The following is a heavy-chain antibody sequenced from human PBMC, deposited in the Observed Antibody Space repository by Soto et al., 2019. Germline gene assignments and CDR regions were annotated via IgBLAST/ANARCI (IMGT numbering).Heavy chain of an antibody. D-gene: IGHD6-13*01. J-gene: IGHJ6*02. CDR3: ARVVKTYSSPYYYYGMDV. CDR1: GGSISSGGYY. CDR2: IYYSGST. V-gene: IGHV4-31*03. Sequence: TSETLSLTCTVSGGSISSGGYYWSWIRQHPGKGLEWIGYIYYSGSTYYNPSLKSRVTISVDTSKNQFSLKLSSVTAADTAVYYCARVVKTYSSPYYYYGMDVWGQGTTVTVSS.